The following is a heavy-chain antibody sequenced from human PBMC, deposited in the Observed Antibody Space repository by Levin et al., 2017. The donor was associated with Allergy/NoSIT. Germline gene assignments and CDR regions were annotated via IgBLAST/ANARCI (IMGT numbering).Heavy chain of an antibody. Sequence: NASETLSLTCTVSGGSISSSSYYWGWIRQPPGKGLEWIGSIYYSGSTYYNPSLKSRVTISVDTSKNQFSLKLSSVTAADTAVYYCARDWAGKDYWGQGTLVTVSS. D-gene: IGHD6-19*01. CDR1: GGSISSSSYY. CDR3: ARDWAGKDY. J-gene: IGHJ4*02. CDR2: IYYSGST. V-gene: IGHV4-39*07.